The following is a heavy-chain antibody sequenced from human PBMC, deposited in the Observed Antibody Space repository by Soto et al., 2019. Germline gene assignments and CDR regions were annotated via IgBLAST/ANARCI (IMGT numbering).Heavy chain of an antibody. CDR2: INHRGST. D-gene: IGHD2-2*01. CDR3: ARGPKPAASYYFDD. Sequence: PSEPLTLTFAVYGVSFSGYYWSWIRQPPGKGLEWIGEINHRGSTNYNPSLKSRVTTSVDTSKNQFSLKLSSVTAADTAVYYCARGPKPAASYYFDDWGQGNLVTVSS. J-gene: IGHJ4*02. CDR1: GVSFSGYY. V-gene: IGHV4-34*01.